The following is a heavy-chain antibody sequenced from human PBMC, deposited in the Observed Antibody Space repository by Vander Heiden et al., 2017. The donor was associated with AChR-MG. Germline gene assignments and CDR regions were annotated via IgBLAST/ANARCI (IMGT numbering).Heavy chain of an antibody. CDR3: AGDYGWFDP. V-gene: IGHV3-30-3*01. D-gene: IGHD4-17*01. CDR2: ISYDGSNK. CDR1: GFTFSSYA. J-gene: IGHJ5*02. Sequence: QVQLVESGGGVVQPGMSLRLSCAASGFTFSSYAMHWVRQAPGKGLEWVAVISYDGSNKDDADSVKGRFTISRDNSKNTLYMKMNSLRAEDTAVYDCAGDYGWFDPWGQGTLVTVSS.